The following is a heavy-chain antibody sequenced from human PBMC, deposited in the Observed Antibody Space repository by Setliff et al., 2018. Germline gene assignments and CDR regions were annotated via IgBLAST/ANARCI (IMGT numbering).Heavy chain of an antibody. D-gene: IGHD2-21*02. J-gene: IGHJ3*01. CDR3: ARDWFCSGGDCSDVFDF. Sequence: ASVKVSCKASGYTFTTHGISWVRQAPGQGLEWMGWISTDDGDTNFAQKFQGRVTLTTDTSTGTAYMELRSLTFDDTAVYYCARDWFCSGGDCSDVFDFWGQGTMVTGS. V-gene: IGHV1-18*01. CDR1: GYTFTTHG. CDR2: ISTDDGDT.